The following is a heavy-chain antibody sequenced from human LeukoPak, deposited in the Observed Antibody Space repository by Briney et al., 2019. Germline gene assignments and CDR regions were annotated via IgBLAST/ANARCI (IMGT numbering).Heavy chain of an antibody. CDR3: ARENPADY. V-gene: IGHV3-23*01. CDR1: GFTLSTNA. Sequence: GGSLRLSCLTSGFTLSTNAMSWVRQAPGKGLEWISGISGSGASTYYADSVQGRFTISRDNSKNTLDLQMNSLRAEDTAVYYCARENPADYWGQGTLVTVSS. CDR2: ISGSGAST. J-gene: IGHJ4*02.